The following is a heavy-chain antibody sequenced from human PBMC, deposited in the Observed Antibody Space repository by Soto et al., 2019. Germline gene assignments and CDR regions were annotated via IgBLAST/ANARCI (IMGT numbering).Heavy chain of an antibody. CDR2: ISSTSSYI. CDR1: GFTFSSYS. J-gene: IGHJ4*02. D-gene: IGHD6-19*01. Sequence: VQLVESGGGLVKPGGSLRVSCAASGFTFSSYSMNWVRQAPGKGLEWVSSISSTSSYIYYADSVKGRFIISRDNAKNSLYLQMNSLRAEDTAVYYCARDTMAGPYYFDYWGQGTLVTVSS. CDR3: ARDTMAGPYYFDY. V-gene: IGHV3-21*01.